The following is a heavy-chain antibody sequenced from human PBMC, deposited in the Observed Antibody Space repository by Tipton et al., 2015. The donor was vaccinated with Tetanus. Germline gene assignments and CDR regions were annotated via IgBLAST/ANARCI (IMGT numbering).Heavy chain of an antibody. CDR2: ISASGRNT. Sequence: SLRLSCAASGFTFSNYAMIWVRQAPGKGLEWVSAISASGRNTYYADSVKGRFTSSRDNSKNIHYLEMSSLRAEDTAVYYCARRGCRGGTCYISPNYGMDVWGQGTTVPVSS. V-gene: IGHV3-23*01. CDR1: GFTFSNYA. D-gene: IGHD2-15*01. J-gene: IGHJ6*02. CDR3: ARRGCRGGTCYISPNYGMDV.